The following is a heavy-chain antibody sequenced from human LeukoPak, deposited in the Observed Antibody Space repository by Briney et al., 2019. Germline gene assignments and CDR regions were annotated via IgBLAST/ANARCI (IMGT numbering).Heavy chain of an antibody. CDR2: MNPNSGNT. CDR3: ARKPQPLRYCSSTSCSRDWFDP. J-gene: IGHJ5*02. CDR1: GYTFTSYD. D-gene: IGHD2-2*01. V-gene: IGHV1-8*03. Sequence: ASVKVSCKASGYTFTSYDINWVRQATGQGLEWMGWMNPNSGNTGYAQKFQGRVTITRNTSISTAYMELSSLRSEDTAVYYCARKPQPLRYCSSTSCSRDWFDPWGQGTLVTVSS.